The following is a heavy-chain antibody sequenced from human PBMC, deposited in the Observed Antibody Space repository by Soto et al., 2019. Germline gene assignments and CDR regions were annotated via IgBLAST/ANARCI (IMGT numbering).Heavy chain of an antibody. CDR2: IKQEGSEK. CDR3: ARIVSAGRGWDV. V-gene: IGHV3-7*01. CDR1: GFTFSSYW. J-gene: IGHJ6*02. D-gene: IGHD2-2*01. Sequence: EVQLVESGGGLVQPGGSLRLSCAASGFTFSSYWMSWVRQAPVKGLEWVGNIKQEGSEKNYVDFMEGRFTISRDNAENSLYLQMNSLRAEDTAVYYCARIVSAGRGWDVWDQGTTVVVSS.